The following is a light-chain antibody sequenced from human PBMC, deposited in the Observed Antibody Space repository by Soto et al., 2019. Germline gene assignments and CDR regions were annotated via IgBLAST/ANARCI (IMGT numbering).Light chain of an antibody. J-gene: IGLJ1*01. CDR3: SSYTSSTAYV. CDR2: EVS. V-gene: IGLV2-14*01. CDR1: SSDVGGYNY. Sequence: QSVLTPPSSVSGSTGQSITISCTGTSSDVGGYNYVSWYQLHPGKAPKLMVYEVSNRPSGVSNRFSGSKSGNTASLTISGLQAEDEADYYCSSYTSSTAYVFGTGTKVTVL.